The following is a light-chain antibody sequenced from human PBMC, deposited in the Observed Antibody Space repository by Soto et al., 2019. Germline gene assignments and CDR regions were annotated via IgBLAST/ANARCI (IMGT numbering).Light chain of an antibody. V-gene: IGKV1-39*01. CDR2: AAS. J-gene: IGKJ2*01. Sequence: DIQMSQSPSSLSASVRDRVTITCRASQTISRYLNWYQQNPGKAPKLLIFAASSLQSGVPSRFSGSGSGTDFTLTISSLQVEDFATYYCQQSYSTPYNFGQGTKLEIK. CDR3: QQSYSTPYN. CDR1: QTISRY.